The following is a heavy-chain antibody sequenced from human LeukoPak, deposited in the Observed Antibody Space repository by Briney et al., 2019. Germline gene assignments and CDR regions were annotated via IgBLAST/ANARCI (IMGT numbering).Heavy chain of an antibody. CDR1: GGSISSNTYY. D-gene: IGHD1-26*01. Sequence: SETLSLTCTVSGGSISSNTYYWGWIRQPPGKGLEWIGTVYYSGSTFYNPSLKSRVTISVDTSKNQFSLKLTSVTAADTAVYFCARRPYSGTYHFDYGGQGPLVTVSS. J-gene: IGHJ4*02. CDR3: ARRPYSGTYHFDY. CDR2: VYYSGST. V-gene: IGHV4-39*01.